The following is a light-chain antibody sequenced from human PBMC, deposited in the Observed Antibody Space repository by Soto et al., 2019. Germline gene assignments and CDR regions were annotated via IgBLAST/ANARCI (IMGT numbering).Light chain of an antibody. Sequence: QSALTQPASVSGSPGQSITISCTGTSSDVGGYNYVSWYQQHPGKAPKLMIYDVSNRPSGVSNRFSGSKSGNTASLTISRLQAEDEADYYCSSYTSSSPVVFGGGTKLTVL. J-gene: IGLJ2*01. CDR2: DVS. CDR1: SSDVGGYNY. V-gene: IGLV2-14*01. CDR3: SSYTSSSPVV.